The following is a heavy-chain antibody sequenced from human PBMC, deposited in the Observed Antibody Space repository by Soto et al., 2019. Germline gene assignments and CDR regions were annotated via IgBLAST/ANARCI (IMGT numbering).Heavy chain of an antibody. CDR3: ARLKQDYAVA. Sequence: QVQLVQSGPEVKKPGASVKVSCKASGNTFTSYDINWVRLATGQGIKWMGWMNPNSGNTAYAQKSQGRVTMPRNTSISTAYMELSSLRAEDSAVYYCARLKQDYAVAWGQGTLVTVSS. D-gene: IGHD4-17*01. V-gene: IGHV1-8*01. J-gene: IGHJ5*02. CDR2: MNPNSGNT. CDR1: GNTFTSYD.